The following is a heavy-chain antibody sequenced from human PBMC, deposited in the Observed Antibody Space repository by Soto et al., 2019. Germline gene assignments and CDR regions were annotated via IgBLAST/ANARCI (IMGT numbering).Heavy chain of an antibody. J-gene: IGHJ4*02. Sequence: SEPLSLTCTGSGGSTSRSSRIWFRQPQGKGLEWIGYIYYSGSTNYNPYLKSRVTISVDMSKNQFSLKMISVTAADTAVYFFAILLLDRGVTDYFDYRAQRTSVPVSA. CDR1: GGSTSRSS. CDR2: IYYSGST. V-gene: IGHV4-59*08. CDR3: AILLLDRGVTDYFDY. D-gene: IGHD3-10*01.